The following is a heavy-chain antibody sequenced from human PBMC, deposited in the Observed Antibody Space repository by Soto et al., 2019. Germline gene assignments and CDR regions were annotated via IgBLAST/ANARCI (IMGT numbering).Heavy chain of an antibody. D-gene: IGHD1-7*01. V-gene: IGHV1-8*01. CDR3: ARGRTGTTGWCLYHYYYMDV. Sequence: ASVKVSCKASGYTFTSYDINWVRQATGQGLEWMGWMNPNSGNTGYAQKFQGRVTMTRNTSISTAYMELSSLRSEDTAVYYCARGRTGTTGWCLYHYYYMDVCCKGPPVT. CDR1: GYTFTSYD. J-gene: IGHJ6*03. CDR2: MNPNSGNT.